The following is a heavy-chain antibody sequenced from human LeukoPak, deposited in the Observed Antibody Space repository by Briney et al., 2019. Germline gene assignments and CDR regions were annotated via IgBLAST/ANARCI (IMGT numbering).Heavy chain of an antibody. V-gene: IGHV3-74*01. Sequence: GGSLRLSCAASGMTFSDHWMHWVRQVPGTGLVWVSLIKTDGRTTIYADSVKGRFTIYRDNGKSTLYLQMNSLRAEDTAIYYCTTGPSYGYEWWGQGTVVTVSS. CDR1: GMTFSDHW. D-gene: IGHD3-16*01. CDR2: IKTDGRTT. CDR3: TTGPSYGYEW. J-gene: IGHJ1*01.